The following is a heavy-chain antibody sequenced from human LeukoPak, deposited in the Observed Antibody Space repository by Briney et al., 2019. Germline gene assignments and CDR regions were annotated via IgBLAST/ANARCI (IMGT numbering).Heavy chain of an antibody. V-gene: IGHV5-51*01. Sequence: PGESLKISCKSSGYSFTSYWIGWVRQMPGKGLEWMGIIYPGDSDTRYSPSFQGQVTISADKSISTAYLQWSSLKASDTAMYYCASTVTTWGGAFDIWGQGTMVTVSS. J-gene: IGHJ3*02. CDR3: ASTVTTWGGAFDI. CDR2: IYPGDSDT. CDR1: GYSFTSYW. D-gene: IGHD4-17*01.